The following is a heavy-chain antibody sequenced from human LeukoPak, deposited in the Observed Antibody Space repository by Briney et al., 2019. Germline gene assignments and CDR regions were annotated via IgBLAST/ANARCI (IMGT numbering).Heavy chain of an antibody. J-gene: IGHJ6*03. CDR2: IYTTGST. CDR3: ASGMYSSGWYGPYYYMDV. Sequence: SQTLSLTCTVSGGSISSNNYYWDWIRQPAGKGLEWIGRIYTTGSTNYNPSLKSRVTISVDTSKNQFSLKLSSVTAADTAVYYCASGMYSSGWYGPYYYMDVWGKGTTVTVSS. D-gene: IGHD6-19*01. V-gene: IGHV4-61*02. CDR1: GGSISSNNYY.